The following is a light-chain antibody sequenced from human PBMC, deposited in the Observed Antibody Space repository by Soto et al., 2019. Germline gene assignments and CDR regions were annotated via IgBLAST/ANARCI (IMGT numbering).Light chain of an antibody. CDR3: SSYSRTTNLVV. Sequence: QSALTPPASVSGSPGQSITISCTGTSSDIGAFTSVSWYQQHPGKAPKLIMYDIIHRPSGVSDRFSGSKSVNTASLTVSGLLPEDEANYYCSSYSRTTNLVVFGGGTKVTVL. CDR1: SSDIGAFTS. J-gene: IGLJ2*01. V-gene: IGLV2-14*03. CDR2: DII.